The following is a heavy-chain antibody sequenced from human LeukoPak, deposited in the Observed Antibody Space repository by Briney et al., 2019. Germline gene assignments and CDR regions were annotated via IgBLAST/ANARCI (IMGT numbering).Heavy chain of an antibody. Sequence: GASVKVSSKASGYTFTSFDINWVRQAPGQGLEWMGWMNPNSGNTGYAQKFQGRVTMTRNTSISTAYMELSSLRSEDTAVYYRARGLYGGNSNFDYWGQGTLVTVSS. CDR1: GYTFTSFD. J-gene: IGHJ4*02. D-gene: IGHD4-23*01. V-gene: IGHV1-8*01. CDR3: ARGLYGGNSNFDY. CDR2: MNPNSGNT.